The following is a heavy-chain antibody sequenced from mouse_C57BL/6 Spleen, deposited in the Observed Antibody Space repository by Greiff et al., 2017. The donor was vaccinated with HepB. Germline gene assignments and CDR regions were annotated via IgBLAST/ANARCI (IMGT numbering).Heavy chain of an antibody. CDR3: TRKMGSSPYAMDY. Sequence: QVHVKQSGAELVRPGASVTLSCKASGYTFTDYEMHWVKQTPVHGLEWIGAIDPETGGTAYNQKFKGKAILTADKSSSTAYMELRSLTSEDSAVYYCTRKMGSSPYAMDYWGQGTSVTVSS. J-gene: IGHJ4*01. CDR1: GYTFTDYE. V-gene: IGHV1-15*01. CDR2: IDPETGGT. D-gene: IGHD1-1*01.